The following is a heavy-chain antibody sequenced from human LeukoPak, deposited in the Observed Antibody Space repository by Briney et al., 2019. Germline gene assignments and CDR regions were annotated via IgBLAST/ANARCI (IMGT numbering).Heavy chain of an antibody. CDR3: ARLGYSSSWYI. D-gene: IGHD6-13*01. CDR2: INHSGST. V-gene: IGHV4-34*01. Sequence: SETLSLTCAVYGGSFSGYYWSWIRQPPGKGLEWIGEINHSGSTNYNPSLKSRVTISVDTSKNQFSLKLSSVTAADTAVYYCARLGYSSSWYIWGQGTLVTVPS. CDR1: GGSFSGYY. J-gene: IGHJ4*02.